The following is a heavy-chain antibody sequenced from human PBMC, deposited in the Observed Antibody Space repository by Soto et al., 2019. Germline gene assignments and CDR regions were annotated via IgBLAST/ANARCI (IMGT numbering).Heavy chain of an antibody. Sequence: QVQLQQWGAGLLKPSETLSLTCAVYGGSFSGYYWSWIRQPPGKGLEWIGEINHSGSTNYNPSLKSRVTISLDTSKNQFSLKLSSVTAADTAVYYCALRSSTVPNLYYWGQGTLVTVSS. CDR2: INHSGST. CDR3: ALRSSTVPNLYY. J-gene: IGHJ4*02. D-gene: IGHD6-13*01. V-gene: IGHV4-34*01. CDR1: GGSFSGYY.